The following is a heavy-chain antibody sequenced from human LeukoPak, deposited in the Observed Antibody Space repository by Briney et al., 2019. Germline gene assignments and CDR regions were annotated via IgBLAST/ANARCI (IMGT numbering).Heavy chain of an antibody. V-gene: IGHV4-39*07. J-gene: IGHJ4*02. CDR3: ARETTTSFFDY. Sequence: SETLSLTCTVSGVSISSSSYYWGWIRQPPGKGLEWIGSISYSGSTYYNPSLKSRVTISVDTSKNQCSLKLSSVTAADTAVYYCARETTTSFFDYWGQGTLVTVSS. D-gene: IGHD4-17*01. CDR2: ISYSGST. CDR1: GVSISSSSYY.